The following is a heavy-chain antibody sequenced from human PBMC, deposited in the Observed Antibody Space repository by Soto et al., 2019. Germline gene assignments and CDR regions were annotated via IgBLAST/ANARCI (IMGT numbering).Heavy chain of an antibody. Sequence: LSLTCTVSGGSISSSSYYWGWIRQPPGKGLEWIGSIYYSGSTYYNPSLKSRVTISVDTSKNQFSLKLSSVTAADTAVYYCARGYYGSGSYYNYYYYGMDVWGQGTTVTVSS. CDR2: IYYSGST. J-gene: IGHJ6*02. CDR3: ARGYYGSGSYYNYYYYGMDV. CDR1: GGSISSSSYY. D-gene: IGHD3-10*01. V-gene: IGHV4-39*01.